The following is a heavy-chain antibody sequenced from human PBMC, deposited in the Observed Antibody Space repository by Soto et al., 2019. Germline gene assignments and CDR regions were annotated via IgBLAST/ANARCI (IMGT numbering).Heavy chain of an antibody. CDR1: GGSFSPYY. Sequence: QVQIQQWGAGLLRPSETLSLTCGVSGGSFSPYYWTWIRQPPGKGLEWIAEISHRGDTTYNPSLRSRVTISVDTSRNHFFLRLNSVTAADTAVYYCASNTVTPVDDMDVWGQGTTVTV. CDR2: ISHRGDT. J-gene: IGHJ6*02. V-gene: IGHV4-34*02. D-gene: IGHD4-17*01. CDR3: ASNTVTPVDDMDV.